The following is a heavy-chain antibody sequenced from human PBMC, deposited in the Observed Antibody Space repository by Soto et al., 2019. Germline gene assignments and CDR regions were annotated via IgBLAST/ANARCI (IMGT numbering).Heavy chain of an antibody. J-gene: IGHJ6*02. CDR2: ISHSGST. CDR1: GGSINSSIYY. V-gene: IGHV4-39*01. Sequence: SETLSLTCTVSGGSINSSIYYWVWIRQPPGKGLEWVGSISHSGSTNYNPSLKSRVIISVDTSKNQFSLKLSSVTAADTAVYYCARRDSSGWYYYYYGMDVWGQGATVTVSS. CDR3: ARRDSSGWYYYYYGMDV. D-gene: IGHD3-22*01.